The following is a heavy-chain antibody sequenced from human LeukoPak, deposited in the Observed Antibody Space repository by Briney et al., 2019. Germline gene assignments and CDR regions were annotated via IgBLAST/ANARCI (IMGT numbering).Heavy chain of an antibody. CDR3: AREGGYGELSQGYNWFDP. CDR2: IYYSGST. J-gene: IGHJ5*02. D-gene: IGHD3-10*01. Sequence: SETLSLTCTVSGGSISSYYWSWIRQPPGKGLEWIGYIYYSGSTNYNPSLKSRVTISVDTSENQFSLKLSSVTAADTAVYYCAREGGYGELSQGYNWFDPWGQGTLVTVSS. V-gene: IGHV4-59*01. CDR1: GGSISSYY.